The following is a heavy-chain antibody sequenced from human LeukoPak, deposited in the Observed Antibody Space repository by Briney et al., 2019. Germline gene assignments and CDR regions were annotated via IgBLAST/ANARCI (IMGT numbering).Heavy chain of an antibody. D-gene: IGHD4-17*01. J-gene: IGHJ4*02. CDR2: AKEDGGEK. CDR1: GFTFSTYW. Sequence: PGGSLRLSCAASGFTFSTYWMSWVRQAPGKGLEWVANAKEDGGEKYYVDSVKGRFTISRDNAKNSLYLQMNSLRAEDTAVYYCARAPRPVTPFDYWGQGTLVTVSS. V-gene: IGHV3-7*01. CDR3: ARAPRPVTPFDY.